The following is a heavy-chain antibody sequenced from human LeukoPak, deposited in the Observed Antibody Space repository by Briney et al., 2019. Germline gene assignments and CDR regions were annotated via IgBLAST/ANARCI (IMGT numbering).Heavy chain of an antibody. J-gene: IGHJ2*01. CDR1: GGSISSYY. V-gene: IGHV4-59*01. Sequence: SETLSLTCTVSGGSISSYYWSWVRQPPGKGLEWIGYIYSSGSTNYNPSLKSRVTISVDTSKNQFSLKLTSVTAADTAVYYCARYSSGWFWYFDLWGRGTLVTVSS. CDR3: ARYSSGWFWYFDL. CDR2: IYSSGST. D-gene: IGHD6-19*01.